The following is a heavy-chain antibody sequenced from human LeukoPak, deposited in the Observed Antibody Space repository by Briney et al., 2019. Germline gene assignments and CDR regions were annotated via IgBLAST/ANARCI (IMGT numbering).Heavy chain of an antibody. V-gene: IGHV3-74*01. CDR1: GNYW. CDR2: INSDGSWT. J-gene: IGHJ4*02. D-gene: IGHD2/OR15-2a*01. Sequence: GGSLRLSCAASGNYWMHWARQVPGKGLVWVSHINSDGSWTSYADSVKGRFTNSKDNAKNTVYLQMNSLRAEDTAVYYCVSFYETYWGRGTLVTVSS. CDR3: VSFYETY.